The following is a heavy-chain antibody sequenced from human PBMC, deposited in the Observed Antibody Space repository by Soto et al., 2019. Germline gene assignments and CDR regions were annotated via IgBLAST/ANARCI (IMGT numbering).Heavy chain of an antibody. V-gene: IGHV4-39*07. Sequence: SETLSLTCTVSGGSISSSSYYWGWIRQPPGKGLEWIGCIYHSGSTYYNPSLQSRLIMSIDTSKNQFSLHLYSVTAADTAVYFCAAKLGTTHYFDFWGQGSLDTVSS. J-gene: IGHJ4*02. CDR1: GGSISSSSYY. CDR2: IYHSGST. D-gene: IGHD7-27*01. CDR3: AAKLGTTHYFDF.